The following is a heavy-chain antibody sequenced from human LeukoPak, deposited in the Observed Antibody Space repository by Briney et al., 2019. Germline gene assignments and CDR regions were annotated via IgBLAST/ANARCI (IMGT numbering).Heavy chain of an antibody. Sequence: SDTLSLTCTVSGGSISTYYWTWIRQPPGKGLEWIGYIYYSGGANYNPSLERRVTISVDTSKNQFSLKLSSVTAADTAVYYCARQVGYSYGSFSYFALDVWGQGPTVTVSS. D-gene: IGHD5-18*01. CDR2: IYYSGGA. V-gene: IGHV4-59*08. CDR3: ARQVGYSYGSFSYFALDV. J-gene: IGHJ6*02. CDR1: GGSISTYY.